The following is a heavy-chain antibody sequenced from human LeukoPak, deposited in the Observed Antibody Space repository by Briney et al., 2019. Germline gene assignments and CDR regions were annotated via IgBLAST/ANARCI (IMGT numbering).Heavy chain of an antibody. Sequence: ASVKVSCKASGYTFTNYGISWVRQAPGQGLEWMGWISSYNGNTNYAQKLQGRVNMTTDTSTSTAYMELRSLRSDDTAVYYCARVPASRITMIVVINGDFDIWGQGTMVTVSS. J-gene: IGHJ3*02. CDR3: ARVPASRITMIVVINGDFDI. CDR1: GYTFTNYG. V-gene: IGHV1-18*01. D-gene: IGHD3-22*01. CDR2: ISSYNGNT.